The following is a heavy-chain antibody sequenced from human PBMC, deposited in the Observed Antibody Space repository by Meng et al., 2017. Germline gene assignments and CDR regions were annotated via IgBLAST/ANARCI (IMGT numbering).Heavy chain of an antibody. J-gene: IGHJ3*02. CDR3: TSPKYYYDSSAQSAFDI. Sequence: GGSLRLSCAASGSTFSGSAMHWVRQASGKGLEWVGRIRSKANSYATAYAASVKGRFTISRDDSKNTAYLQMNSLKTEDTAVYYCTSPKYYYDSSAQSAFDIWGQGTMVTVSS. CDR2: IRSKANSYAT. CDR1: GSTFSGSA. D-gene: IGHD3-22*01. V-gene: IGHV3-73*01.